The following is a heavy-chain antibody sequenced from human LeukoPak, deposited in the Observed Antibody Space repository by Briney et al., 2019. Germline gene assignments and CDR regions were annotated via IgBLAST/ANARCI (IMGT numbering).Heavy chain of an antibody. J-gene: IGHJ4*02. Sequence: ASVKVSCKASGYTFAKYAIHWVRQAPGQRLEWMGWINAGNGNTRYSQKFQGRVTVTADESTSTIYLVVDSLRSDDTAVYYCARLVNWGPLGDYWGQGTLVTVSS. V-gene: IGHV1-3*01. CDR3: ARLVNWGPLGDY. CDR1: GYTFAKYA. CDR2: INAGNGNT. D-gene: IGHD7-27*01.